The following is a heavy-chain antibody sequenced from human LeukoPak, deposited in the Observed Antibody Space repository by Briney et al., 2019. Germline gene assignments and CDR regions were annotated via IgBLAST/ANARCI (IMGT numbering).Heavy chain of an antibody. CDR1: GGSISSSSYY. J-gene: IGHJ6*03. D-gene: IGHD4-17*01. CDR3: ARMTTVTAPYYYYMDV. V-gene: IGHV4-39*07. CDR2: IYYSGST. Sequence: KPSETLSLTCTVSGGSISSSSYYWGWIRQPPGKGLEWIGSIYYSGSTYYNPSLKSRVTISVDTSKNQFSLKLSSVTAADTAVYYCARMTTVTAPYYYYMDVWGKGTTVTISS.